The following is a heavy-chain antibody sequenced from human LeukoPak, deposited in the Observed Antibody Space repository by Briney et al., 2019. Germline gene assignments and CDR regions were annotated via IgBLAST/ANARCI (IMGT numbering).Heavy chain of an antibody. D-gene: IGHD6-19*01. Sequence: GGSVTLLCAPSGFTFSSYWMLWLRQAPGKGLVWVSRIYSDASSTNYADSVKGRFTISRDNAKNTLYLQMNSLRADDTAVYYCARVLPNSGRYFDYWGQGTLVTVSS. CDR1: GFTFSSYW. CDR2: IYSDASST. CDR3: ARVLPNSGRYFDY. J-gene: IGHJ4*02. V-gene: IGHV3-74*01.